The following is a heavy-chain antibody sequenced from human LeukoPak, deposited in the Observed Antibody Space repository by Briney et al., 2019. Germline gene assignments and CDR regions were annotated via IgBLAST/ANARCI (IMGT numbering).Heavy chain of an antibody. CDR3: ARGLEDIVVVPAAYTFDY. CDR2: ISAYNGNT. V-gene: IGHV1-18*01. J-gene: IGHJ4*02. Sequence: ASVKVSCKASGYTFTSYGISWVRQAPGQGLEWMGWISAYNGNTNYAQKLQGRVTMTTDTSTSTAYMDLRSLRSDDTAVYYCARGLEDIVVVPAAYTFDYWGQGTLVTVSS. CDR1: GYTFTSYG. D-gene: IGHD2-2*01.